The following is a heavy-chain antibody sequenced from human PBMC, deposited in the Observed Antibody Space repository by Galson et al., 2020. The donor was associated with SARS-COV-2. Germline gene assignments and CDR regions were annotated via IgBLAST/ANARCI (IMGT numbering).Heavy chain of an antibody. V-gene: IGHV5-51*01. Sequence: GESLKISCQASGYTFTSFWTGWVRQVPGKGLEWVGIIYPGDSDTRYSPSFRGHVTISVDKSTATAYLLWNNLEASDTAIYYCARGRATYFLDYWGQGTLVTVSS. D-gene: IGHD1-26*01. J-gene: IGHJ4*02. CDR2: IYPGDSDT. CDR3: ARGRATYFLDY. CDR1: GYTFTSFW.